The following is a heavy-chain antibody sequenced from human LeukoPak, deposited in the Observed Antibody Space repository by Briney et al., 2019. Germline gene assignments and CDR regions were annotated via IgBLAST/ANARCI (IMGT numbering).Heavy chain of an antibody. CDR1: GFTFSNHG. Sequence: QPGGTLRLSCAASGFTFSNHGMNWVRQAPGKGLEWVSGIISSSRSTYYADSVRGRSTISRDNSRNTLYLQMNGLRAEDTAVYYCAKDISYRGTTVTRGPMDYWGQGTLVTVSS. V-gene: IGHV3-23*01. CDR3: AKDISYRGTTVTRGPMDY. D-gene: IGHD4-17*01. J-gene: IGHJ4*02. CDR2: IISSSRST.